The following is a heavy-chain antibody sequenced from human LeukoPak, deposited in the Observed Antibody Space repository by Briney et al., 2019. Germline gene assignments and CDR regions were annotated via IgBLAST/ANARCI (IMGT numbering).Heavy chain of an antibody. CDR1: GYTFTSYY. J-gene: IGHJ5*02. CDR2: MNPNSGNT. CDR3: ARGSTYDFWSGYLNWFDP. Sequence: ASVKVSCKASGYTFTSYYINWVRQATGQGLEWMGWMNPNSGNTGYAQKFQGRVTITRNTSISTAYMELSSLRSEDTAVYYCARGSTYDFWSGYLNWFDPWGQGTLVTVSS. D-gene: IGHD3-3*01. V-gene: IGHV1-8*03.